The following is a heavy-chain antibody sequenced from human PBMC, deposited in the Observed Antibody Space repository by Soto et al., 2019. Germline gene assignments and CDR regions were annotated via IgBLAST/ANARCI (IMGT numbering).Heavy chain of an antibody. CDR3: ASSIVVVTALDY. CDR1: GYTFTSYA. CDR2: INAGNGNT. J-gene: IGHJ4*02. Sequence: QVQLVQSGAEEKKPGASVKVSCKASGYTFTSYAMHWVRQAPGQRLEWMGWINAGNGNTKYSQKFPGRATITSDTSASTAYMELSSLRSEDTAVYYCASSIVVVTALDYWGQGTLVTVSS. V-gene: IGHV1-3*05. D-gene: IGHD2-21*02.